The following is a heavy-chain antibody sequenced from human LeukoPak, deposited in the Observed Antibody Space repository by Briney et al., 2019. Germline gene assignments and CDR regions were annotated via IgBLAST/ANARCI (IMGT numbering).Heavy chain of an antibody. CDR1: GYNFRAYY. V-gene: IGHV1-2*02. CDR2: IRPMTGDA. J-gene: IGHJ5*02. CDR3: GRGVQSFDP. Sequence: ASVKVSCKVSGYNFRAYYIHWVRQAPGQGLEWLGYIRPMTGDANYAQKFQDRVTFSMDTSTATAYMELRSLRSDDTAFYYCGRGVQSFDPWGQGTLVTVSS.